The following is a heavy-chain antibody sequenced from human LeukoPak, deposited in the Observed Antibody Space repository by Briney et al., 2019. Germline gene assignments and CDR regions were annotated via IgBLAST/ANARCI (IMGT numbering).Heavy chain of an antibody. Sequence: GGSLRLSCAASGFIFDNFGMTWVRQAPGKGLEWVSGINWSGDSTGYADSVKGRFTFSRDNTKNSLYLQMNSLRAEDTALYYCARGRDLSTVVPYYFDYWGQGTLVAVSS. CDR2: INWSGDST. CDR1: GFIFDNFG. CDR3: ARGRDLSTVVPYYFDY. D-gene: IGHD4-23*01. J-gene: IGHJ4*02. V-gene: IGHV3-20*04.